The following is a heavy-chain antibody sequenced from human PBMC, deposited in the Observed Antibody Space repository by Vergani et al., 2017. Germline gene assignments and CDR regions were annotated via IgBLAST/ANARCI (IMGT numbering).Heavy chain of an antibody. V-gene: IGHV3-23*01. CDR3: AKFARYFDWFSQAVAGIYYFDY. CDR1: GFTFSSYA. D-gene: IGHD3-9*01. Sequence: EVQLLESGGGLVQPGGSLRLSCAASGFTFSSYAMSWVRQAPGKGLEWVSAISGIGGSTYYADSVKGRFTISRDNSKNTLYLQMNSLRAEDTAVYYCAKFARYFDWFSQAVAGIYYFDYWGQGTLVTVSS. CDR2: ISGIGGST. J-gene: IGHJ4*02.